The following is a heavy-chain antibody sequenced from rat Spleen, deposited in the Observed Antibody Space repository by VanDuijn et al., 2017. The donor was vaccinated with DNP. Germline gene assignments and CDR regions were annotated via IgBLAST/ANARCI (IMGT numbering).Heavy chain of an antibody. Sequence: EVQLQESGSGLVKPSQSLSLTCSVTGYSITSNYWGWIRKFPGSKMEYIGHISYSGGTNYNPSLRSRISITRDTSNNHFFLHLDFVTTEDTATYYCARWTRYFDYWGQGVMVTVSS. J-gene: IGHJ2*01. CDR2: ISYSGGT. V-gene: IGHV3-1*01. CDR1: GYSITSNY. D-gene: IGHD1-7*01. CDR3: ARWTRYFDY.